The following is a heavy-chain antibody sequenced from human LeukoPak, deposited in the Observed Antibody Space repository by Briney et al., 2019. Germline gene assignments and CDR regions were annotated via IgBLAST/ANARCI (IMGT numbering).Heavy chain of an antibody. Sequence: GGSLRLSCEASGFTFSSYYMIWVRQAPGKGLEWVSVISVSGDWTYYADSVKGRFTISRDNSKNTLYLQMNSLRAEDTAVYYCADYRQSITAAGNSREFADYWGQGTLVTVSS. D-gene: IGHD6-13*01. V-gene: IGHV3-23*01. CDR1: GFTFSSYY. CDR2: ISVSGDWT. J-gene: IGHJ4*02. CDR3: ADYRQSITAAGNSREFADY.